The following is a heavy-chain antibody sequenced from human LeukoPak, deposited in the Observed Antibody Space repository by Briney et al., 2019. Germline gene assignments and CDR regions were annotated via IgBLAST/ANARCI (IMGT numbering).Heavy chain of an antibody. D-gene: IGHD5-24*01. CDR1: GLTFSSCG. V-gene: IGHV3-7*01. J-gene: IGHJ4*02. CDR3: ARDRRAGYNLLDY. CDR2: IKGDGSEK. Sequence: GGTLRLSCGASGLTFSSCGMSWVRQAPGKGLEWVANIKGDGSEKYYVDSVKGRFNIARDNAKNSVYLQMNSLRAEDTAVYYCARDRRAGYNLLDYWGQGTLVTVSS.